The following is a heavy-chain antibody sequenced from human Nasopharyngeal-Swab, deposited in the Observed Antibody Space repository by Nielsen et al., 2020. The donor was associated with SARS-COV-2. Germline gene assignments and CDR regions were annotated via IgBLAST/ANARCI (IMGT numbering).Heavy chain of an antibody. Sequence: ASVKVSCKASGYTFSAYYTEWVRQAPGQGLEWMGRINPNSGGTNYAQKFQGRVTMTRDTSLNTAYMELGGLRYDDTAIYFCSRVPLVGGFSYGYDNWGQGTLVTVSS. CDR3: SRVPLVGGFSYGYDN. CDR2: INPNSGGT. J-gene: IGHJ4*02. V-gene: IGHV1-2*06. D-gene: IGHD5-18*01. CDR1: GYTFSAYY.